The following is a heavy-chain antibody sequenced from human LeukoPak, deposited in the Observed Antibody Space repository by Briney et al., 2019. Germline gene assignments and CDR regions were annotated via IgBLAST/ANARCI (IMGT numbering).Heavy chain of an antibody. CDR3: ASSYGSGSYYNEAYYYYGMDV. Sequence: SETLSLTCTVSGGSISSYYWSWIRQPPGKGLEWIGYIYYSGSTNYNPSLKSRVTISVDTSKNQFSLKLSSVTAADTAVHYCASSYGSGSYYNEAYYYYGMDVWGQGTTVTVSS. D-gene: IGHD3-10*01. J-gene: IGHJ6*01. CDR1: GGSISSYY. V-gene: IGHV4-59*08. CDR2: IYYSGST.